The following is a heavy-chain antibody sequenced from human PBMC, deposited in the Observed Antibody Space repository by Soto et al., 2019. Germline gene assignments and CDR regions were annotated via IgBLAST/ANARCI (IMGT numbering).Heavy chain of an antibody. CDR2: GKGDGRST. J-gene: IGHJ4*02. Sequence: GGSLRVSCGGAGVTFSNYGTHWGRQASGKGLEWASRGKGDGRSTSYADYVKGRFAMSRDNAKNTLYLQMNSLGADDTAVYYCASGLIRVAGTRNYWGPGTLVTVSS. D-gene: IGHD6-19*01. CDR3: ASGLIRVAGTRNY. V-gene: IGHV3-74*01. CDR1: GVTFSNYG.